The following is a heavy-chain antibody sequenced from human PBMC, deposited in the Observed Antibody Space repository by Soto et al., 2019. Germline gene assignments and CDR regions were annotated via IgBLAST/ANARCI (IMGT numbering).Heavy chain of an antibody. V-gene: IGHV4-30-4*01. CDR2: IYYSWTT. CDR3: ARGGSEVDP. J-gene: IGHJ5*02. CDR1: GGSISRADYY. Sequence: QVQLQESGPGLVKPSQTLSLTCTVSGGSISRADYYWSWIRQPPGKGLEWIGYIYYSWTTYYYPSLTSCVTISVDTSKYQFSLKLRSVTAADTAVYYCARGGSEVDPWGQGTLVTVSS.